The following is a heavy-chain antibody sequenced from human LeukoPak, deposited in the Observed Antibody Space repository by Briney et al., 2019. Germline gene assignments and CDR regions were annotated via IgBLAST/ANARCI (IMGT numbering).Heavy chain of an antibody. D-gene: IGHD3-3*01. V-gene: IGHV1-2*02. CDR2: MNPNSGGT. CDR3: ARVDFWSGYFGGMDY. CDR1: GYTFTSYD. Sequence: ASVKVSCKASGYTFTSYDINWVRQATGQGLEWMGWMNPNSGGTNYAQKFQGRVTMTRDTSISTAYMELSRLRSDDTAVYYRARVDFWSGYFGGMDYWGQGTLVTVSS. J-gene: IGHJ4*02.